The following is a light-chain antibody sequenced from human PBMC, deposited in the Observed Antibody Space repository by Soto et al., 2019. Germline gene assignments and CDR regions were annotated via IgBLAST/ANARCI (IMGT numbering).Light chain of an antibody. J-gene: IGLJ1*01. V-gene: IGLV2-14*03. CDR3: SSFITSTSYV. CDR1: SSEVGNYNY. Sequence: QSVLTQPASVSGSPGQSITISCTGTSSEVGNYNYVSWYQQYPGKSPKLLISDVSYLPSGVSNRFSGSKSGNTASLTISGLQAEDEADYYCSSFITSTSYVFGTGTKVTVL. CDR2: DVS.